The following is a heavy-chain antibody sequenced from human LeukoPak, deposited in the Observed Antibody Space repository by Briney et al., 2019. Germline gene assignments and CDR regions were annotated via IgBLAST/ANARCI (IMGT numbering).Heavy chain of an antibody. CDR2: ISGSGGST. V-gene: IGHV3-23*01. J-gene: IGHJ4*02. D-gene: IGHD6-13*01. Sequence: GGSLRLSCAASGFTFSSYAMSWVRQAPGKGLEWVSAISGSGGSTYYADSVKGRFTISRDNPKNMLYLQMNSLRAEDTSVYYCAKVLGIAAAGTVDYWGQGTLVTVSS. CDR3: AKVLGIAAAGTVDY. CDR1: GFTFSSYA.